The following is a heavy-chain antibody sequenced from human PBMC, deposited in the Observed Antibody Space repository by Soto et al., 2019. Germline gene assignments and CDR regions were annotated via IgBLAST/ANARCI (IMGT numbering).Heavy chain of an antibody. Sequence: VGSLRLSCVGSGFTFSNYGMHWVRQPPGKGLEWVALISDDGDKRYYADSVRGRLIISRDNSKDTLYLQMNSLGPDDTAVYFCAKARVRIVGANSFDYWGQGTPVTVSS. D-gene: IGHD1-26*01. J-gene: IGHJ4*02. CDR2: ISDDGDKR. V-gene: IGHV3-30*18. CDR3: AKARVRIVGANSFDY. CDR1: GFTFSNYG.